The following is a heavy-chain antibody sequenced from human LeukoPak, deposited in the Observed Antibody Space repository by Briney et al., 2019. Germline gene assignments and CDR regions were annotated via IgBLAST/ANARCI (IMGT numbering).Heavy chain of an antibody. Sequence: SETLSLTCTVSGGSISSGDYYWSWIRQPPGKGLGWIGYIYYSGSTYYNPSLKSRVTISVDTSKNQFSLKLSSVTAADTAVYYCARDGYPNWFDPWGQGTLVTVSS. CDR2: IYYSGST. D-gene: IGHD5-18*01. V-gene: IGHV4-30-4*08. CDR3: ARDGYPNWFDP. CDR1: GGSISSGDYY. J-gene: IGHJ5*02.